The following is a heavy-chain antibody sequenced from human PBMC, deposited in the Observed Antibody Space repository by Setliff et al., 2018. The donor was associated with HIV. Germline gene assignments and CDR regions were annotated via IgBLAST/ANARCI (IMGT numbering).Heavy chain of an antibody. CDR2: IGPYNGRT. D-gene: IGHD3-16*01. CDR1: GYMFIAYG. J-gene: IGHJ3*01. Sequence: GASVKVSCKTSGYMFIAYGMSWVRRAPGQGLEWMGWIGPYNGRTEYAQEFQGRVSLAIDTSASTAYMELRSLRSDDTAVYYCAGDDGGYNYAEAFDVWGQGTMVTV. V-gene: IGHV1-18*01. CDR3: AGDDGGYNYAEAFDV.